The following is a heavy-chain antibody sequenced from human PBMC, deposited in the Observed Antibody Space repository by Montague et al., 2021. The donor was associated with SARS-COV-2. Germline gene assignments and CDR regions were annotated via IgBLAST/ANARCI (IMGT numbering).Heavy chain of an antibody. J-gene: IGHJ6*02. CDR1: GFTFSSYA. V-gene: IGHV3-30-3*01. CDR2: ISYDGSNK. CDR3: ARGVETGTLFTYYYYGMDV. Sequence: SLRLSCAASGFTFSSYAMCWVRQAPGKGLEWVAVISYDGSNKYYADSVKGRFTISRDNSKNTLYVQMDSLRAEDTAVYYCARGVETGTLFTYYYYGMDVWGQGTTVTVSS. D-gene: IGHD1-7*01.